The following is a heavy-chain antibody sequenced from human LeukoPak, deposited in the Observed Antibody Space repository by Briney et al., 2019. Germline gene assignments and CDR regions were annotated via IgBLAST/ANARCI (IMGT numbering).Heavy chain of an antibody. Sequence: GGSLRLSCAASGFTFDDYGMSWVRQAPGKGLEWVSSINNVGSHIYYADSVKGRFTISRDNAKNSLYLQMNSLRAEDTAVYYCAKPVDTGDWGQGTLVTVSS. CDR3: AKPVDTGD. CDR2: INNVGSHI. V-gene: IGHV3-21*04. J-gene: IGHJ4*02. D-gene: IGHD5-18*01. CDR1: GFTFDDYG.